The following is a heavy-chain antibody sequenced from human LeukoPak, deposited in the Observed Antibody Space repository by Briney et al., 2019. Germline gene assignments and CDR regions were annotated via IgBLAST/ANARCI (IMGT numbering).Heavy chain of an antibody. D-gene: IGHD3-10*01. V-gene: IGHV3-74*01. Sequence: GGSLRLSCAASGFTFSSYWMHWVRHAPGKGLVWVSRINSDGSSTSYADSVKGRFTISRDNAKNTLYLQMNSLRAEDTAVYYCARSRHGSGRGYVFDYWGQGTLVTVSS. J-gene: IGHJ4*02. CDR1: GFTFSSYW. CDR2: INSDGSST. CDR3: ARSRHGSGRGYVFDY.